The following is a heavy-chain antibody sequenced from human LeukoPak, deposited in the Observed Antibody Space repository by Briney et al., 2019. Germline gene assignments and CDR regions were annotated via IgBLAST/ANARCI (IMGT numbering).Heavy chain of an antibody. CDR2: ISAYNGNT. Sequence: GASVKVSCKASGYTFTSYGISWVRQAPGQGLEWMGWISAYNGNTNYAQKLQGRVTMTTDTSTSTAYMELRSLRSDDTAVYYCARELYYYDSSGYGEYFQHWGQGTLVTVSS. CDR1: GYTFTSYG. V-gene: IGHV1-18*01. J-gene: IGHJ1*01. CDR3: ARELYYYDSSGYGEYFQH. D-gene: IGHD3-22*01.